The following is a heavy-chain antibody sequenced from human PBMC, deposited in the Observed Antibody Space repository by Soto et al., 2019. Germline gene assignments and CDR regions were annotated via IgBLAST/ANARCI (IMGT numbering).Heavy chain of an antibody. CDR2: IIPILGIA. CDR1: GGTFSTYT. V-gene: IGHV1-69*02. CDR3: ASRSTVVVAATEAFDY. D-gene: IGHD2-15*01. J-gene: IGHJ4*02. Sequence: QVQLVQSGAEVKKPGSSVKVSCKASGGTFSTYTISWVRQAPGQGLEWMGRIIPILGIANYAQKFRGRVTITADKSTSTAYMELSSLRSEDTAVYYCASRSTVVVAATEAFDYWGQGTLVTVSS.